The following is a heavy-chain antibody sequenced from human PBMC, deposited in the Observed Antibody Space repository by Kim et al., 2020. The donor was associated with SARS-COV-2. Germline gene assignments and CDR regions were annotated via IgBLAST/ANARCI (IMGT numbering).Heavy chain of an antibody. J-gene: IGHJ3*02. CDR2: ISGSGGST. CDR3: AKDSGFSYGDARAYAFDI. Sequence: GGSLRLSCAASGFTFSSYAMSWVRQAPGKGLEWVSAISGSGGSTYYADSVKGRFTISRDNSKNTLYLQMNSLRAEDTAVYYCAKDSGFSYGDARAYAFDIWGQGTMVTVSS. D-gene: IGHD4-17*01. CDR1: GFTFSSYA. V-gene: IGHV3-23*01.